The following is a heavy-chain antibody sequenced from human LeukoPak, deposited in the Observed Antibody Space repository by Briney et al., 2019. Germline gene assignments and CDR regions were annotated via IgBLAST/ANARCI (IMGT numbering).Heavy chain of an antibody. V-gene: IGHV3-30*18. D-gene: IGHD3-9*01. Sequence: GGSLRLSCAASGFTFTSYGMHWVRQAPGKGLEWVAVISDDGSSKYYADSVKGRFTISRDNSKNTLYLQMSSLRADDTAVYYCAKCSRVDWLPIDYWGRGTLVTVSS. J-gene: IGHJ4*02. CDR1: GFTFTSYG. CDR2: ISDDGSSK. CDR3: AKCSRVDWLPIDY.